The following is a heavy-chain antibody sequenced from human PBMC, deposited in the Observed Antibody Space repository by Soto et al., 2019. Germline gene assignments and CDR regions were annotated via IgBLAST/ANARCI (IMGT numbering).Heavy chain of an antibody. D-gene: IGHD2-2*02. V-gene: IGHV4-30-2*01. J-gene: IGHJ5*02. CDR1: GGSISSGGYS. Sequence: SETLYLTCAVSGGSISSGGYSWSWIRQPPGRGLEWIGYIYHSGSTYYNPSLKSRVTISVDRSKNQFSLKLSSVTAADTAVYYCARDRWSCSSTSCYNSADFWFDPWGQGTLVTVSS. CDR3: ARDRWSCSSTSCYNSADFWFDP. CDR2: IYHSGST.